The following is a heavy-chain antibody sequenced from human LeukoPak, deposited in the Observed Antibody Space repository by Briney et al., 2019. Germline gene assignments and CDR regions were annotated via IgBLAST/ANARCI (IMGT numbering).Heavy chain of an antibody. CDR3: ARVDEMATIY. Sequence: SETLSLTCTVSGGSISSGGYYWSWIRQHPGKGLEWIGYIYYSGSTYYNPSLKGRVTISVDTSKNQFSLKLSSVTAADTAVYYCARVDEMATIYWGQGTLVTVSS. V-gene: IGHV4-31*03. CDR1: GGSISSGGYY. CDR2: IYYSGST. J-gene: IGHJ4*02. D-gene: IGHD5-24*01.